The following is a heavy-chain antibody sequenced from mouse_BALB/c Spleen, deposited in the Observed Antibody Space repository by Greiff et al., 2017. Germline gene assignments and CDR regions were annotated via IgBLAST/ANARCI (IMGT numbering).Heavy chain of an antibody. Sequence: EVKLQESGPELVKPGASVKMSCKASGYTFTSYVMHWVKQKPGQGLEWIGYINPYNDGTKYNEKFKGKATLTSDKSSSTAYMELSSLTSEDSAVYYCAQGGYGSRSYYWYFDVWGAGTTVTVSS. J-gene: IGHJ1*01. CDR2: INPYNDGT. CDR3: AQGGYGSRSYYWYFDV. CDR1: GYTFTSYV. D-gene: IGHD1-1*01. V-gene: IGHV1-14*01.